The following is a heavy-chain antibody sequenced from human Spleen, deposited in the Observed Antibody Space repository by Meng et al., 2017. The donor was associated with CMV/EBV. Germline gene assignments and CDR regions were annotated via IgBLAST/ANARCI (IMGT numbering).Heavy chain of an antibody. V-gene: IGHV4-30-4*08. CDR2: IHFSGST. Sequence: SIWGHYYSWTWIRPPPGEGLGWIGYIHFSGSTNYNPSLRRRLNMSLDTSKSQFSLRRSSVTAADTAVYYCARGALDRFESKNNWFDSWGQGTLVTVSS. CDR3: ARGALDRFESKNNWFDS. J-gene: IGHJ5*01. D-gene: IGHD3-3*01. CDR1: SIWGHYYS.